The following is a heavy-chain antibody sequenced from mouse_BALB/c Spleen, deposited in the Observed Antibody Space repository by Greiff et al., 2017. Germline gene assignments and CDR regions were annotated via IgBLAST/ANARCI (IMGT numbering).Heavy chain of an antibody. J-gene: IGHJ1*01. CDR1: GFTFSDYY. Sequence: EVQLVESGGGLVKPGGSLKLSCAASGFTFSDYYMYWVRQTPEKRLEWVATISDGGSYIYYPDSVKGRFTISRDNAKNNLYLQMSSLKSEDTAMYYCARGYYDFGVWGAGTTVTVSS. D-gene: IGHD2-1*01. CDR3: ARGYYDFGV. V-gene: IGHV5-4*02. CDR2: ISDGGSYI.